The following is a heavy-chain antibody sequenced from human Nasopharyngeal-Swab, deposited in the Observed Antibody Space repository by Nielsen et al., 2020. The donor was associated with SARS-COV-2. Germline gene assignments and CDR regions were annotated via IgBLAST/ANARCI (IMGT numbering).Heavy chain of an antibody. J-gene: IGHJ6*03. V-gene: IGHV4-34*01. CDR1: GGSFSANY. Sequence: SETLSLTCDVSGGSFSANYWGWIRQPPGKGLEWIGEINHSGSTNYNPSLKSRVTISVDTSKSQSSLKLTSVTAADTSVYYCARGLSGVVPAPILGLGPYYYFYYMDVWGKGTTVTVSS. CDR2: INHSGST. CDR3: ARGLSGVVPAPILGLGPYYYFYYMDV. D-gene: IGHD2-2*01.